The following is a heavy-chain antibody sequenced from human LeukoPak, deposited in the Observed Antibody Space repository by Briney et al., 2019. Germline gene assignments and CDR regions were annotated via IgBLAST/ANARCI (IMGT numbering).Heavy chain of an antibody. D-gene: IGHD6-13*01. CDR1: GFTFSSYA. Sequence: GGSLRLSCAASGFTFSSYAMHWVRQAPGKGLEWVAVISYDGSNKYYADSVKGRFTISSDNSKNTLYLQMNSLRAEDTAVYYCARDLAAAGTDYWGQGTLVTVSS. V-gene: IGHV3-30-3*01. CDR2: ISYDGSNK. CDR3: ARDLAAAGTDY. J-gene: IGHJ4*02.